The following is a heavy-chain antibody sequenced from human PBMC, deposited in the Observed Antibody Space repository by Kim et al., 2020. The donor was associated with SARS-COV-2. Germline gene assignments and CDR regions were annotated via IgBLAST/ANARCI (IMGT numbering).Heavy chain of an antibody. Sequence: GGSLRLSCAASGSTVSSNYMSWVRQAPGKGLEWVSLIYSGGSTYHADSVKDRFTISRDNSKNTLYLQMNSLRAEDTAVYYCARGTDRSWTYGFDIWGQGTKVTVCS. J-gene: IGHJ3*02. D-gene: IGHD1-1*01. V-gene: IGHV3-53*01. CDR1: GSTVSSNY. CDR3: ARGTDRSWTYGFDI. CDR2: IYSGGST.